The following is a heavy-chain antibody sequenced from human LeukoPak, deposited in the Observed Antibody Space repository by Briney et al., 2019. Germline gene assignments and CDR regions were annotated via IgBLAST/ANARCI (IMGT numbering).Heavy chain of an antibody. Sequence: GAPVKVSCKASGYTFTSYAMHWVRQAPGQRLEWMGWVNTGDGNTKYSQKFQGRVTITRDISATTAYMELSSLRSEDTAVYYCAREGRYGDYVSGYWGQGTLVTVSS. CDR2: VNTGDGNT. V-gene: IGHV1-3*04. D-gene: IGHD4-17*01. CDR1: GYTFTSYA. CDR3: AREGRYGDYVSGY. J-gene: IGHJ4*02.